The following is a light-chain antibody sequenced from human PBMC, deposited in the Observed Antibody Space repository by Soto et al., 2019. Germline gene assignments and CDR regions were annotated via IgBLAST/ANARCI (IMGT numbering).Light chain of an antibody. J-gene: IGKJ1*01. Sequence: DIQLTQAQSTVSASVGDRVTITGRASQSMNGWLAWYQQKPGQAPNLLIYKASTLESGVPSRFSGSGSGTEFTLTVSSLQPDDFATYCCHQYHNFPRTFGQVTMVDI. V-gene: IGKV1-5*03. CDR2: KAS. CDR1: QSMNGW. CDR3: HQYHNFPRT.